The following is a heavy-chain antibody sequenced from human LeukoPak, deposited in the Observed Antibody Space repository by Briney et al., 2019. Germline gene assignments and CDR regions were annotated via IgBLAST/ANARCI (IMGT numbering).Heavy chain of an antibody. CDR2: MNPNSGNT. D-gene: IGHD3/OR15-3a*01. CDR1: GYTFDSYD. Sequence: ASVKVSCKASGYTFDSYDINWVRQATGQGLEWMGWMNPNSGNTGYAQKFQGRVTMTKNNSIATVYMELSSLRSEDTAVYYCARALSWTTESYYYMDVWGKGTTVTVSS. J-gene: IGHJ6*03. V-gene: IGHV1-8*01. CDR3: ARALSWTTESYYYMDV.